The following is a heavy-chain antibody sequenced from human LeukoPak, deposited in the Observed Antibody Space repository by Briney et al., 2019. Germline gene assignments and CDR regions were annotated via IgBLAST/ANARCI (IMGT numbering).Heavy chain of an antibody. D-gene: IGHD4-23*01. CDR3: AKYYGGSRDYYYGMDV. J-gene: IGHJ6*02. CDR1: GFTFSSYG. Sequence: GRSLRLSCAASGFTFSSYGMHWVRQAPGKGLEWVAVISYDEINKYYADSVKGRFTISRDNSKNTLYLQMNSLRTEDTAVYYCAKYYGGSRDYYYGMDVWGQGTTVTVSS. CDR2: ISYDEINK. V-gene: IGHV3-30*18.